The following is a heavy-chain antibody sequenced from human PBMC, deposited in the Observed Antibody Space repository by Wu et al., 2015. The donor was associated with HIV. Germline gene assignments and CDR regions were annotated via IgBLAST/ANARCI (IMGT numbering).Heavy chain of an antibody. CDR3: AREGVQVFTGTTVGFDC. Sequence: QVQLVQSGAEVKKPGASVKVSCKASGYTFTGYYMHWVRQAPGQGLEWMGWINPNSGGTNYAQKFRGRVTMTRDTSISTAYMELSRLRSDDTAVYYCAREGVQVFTGTTVGFDCWGQGALVTVSS. D-gene: IGHD1-1*01. V-gene: IGHV1-2*02. CDR1: GYTFTGYY. CDR2: INPNSGGT. J-gene: IGHJ4*02.